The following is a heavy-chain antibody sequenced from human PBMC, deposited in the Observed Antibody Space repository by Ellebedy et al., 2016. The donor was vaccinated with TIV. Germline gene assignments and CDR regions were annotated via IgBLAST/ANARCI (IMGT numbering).Heavy chain of an antibody. J-gene: IGHJ4*02. V-gene: IGHV3-7*03. CDR2: IKQDGSEK. Sequence: GESLKISXAASGFTFSSYYMNWVRQAPGKGLEWVANIKQDGSEKYYVDSVKGRFTISRDNSKNTLYLQMNSLRAEDTALYYCTKRGDSRYFDNWGQGTLVTVSS. CDR1: GFTFSSYY. CDR3: TKRGDSRYFDN. D-gene: IGHD3-9*01.